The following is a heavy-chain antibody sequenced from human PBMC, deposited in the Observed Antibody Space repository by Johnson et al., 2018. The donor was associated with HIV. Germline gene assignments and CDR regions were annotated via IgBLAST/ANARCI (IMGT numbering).Heavy chain of an antibody. Sequence: QVQLVESGGGVVQPVRSLRLSCAASGFAFSNFGMHWVRQAPGKGLEWVAVTSYDGSNKYYADSVKGRFTISRDNSKNTLYLQMNSLTADDTAVYYCARGGHAVVAKPFGAFDIWGQGTMVTVSS. J-gene: IGHJ3*02. CDR3: ARGGHAVVAKPFGAFDI. D-gene: IGHD2-21*01. CDR2: TSYDGSNK. V-gene: IGHV3-30*03. CDR1: GFAFSNFG.